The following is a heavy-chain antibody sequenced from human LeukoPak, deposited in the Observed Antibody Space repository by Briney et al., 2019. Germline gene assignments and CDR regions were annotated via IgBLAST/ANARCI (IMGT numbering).Heavy chain of an antibody. CDR3: ARRGEVGASLDY. D-gene: IGHD1-26*01. J-gene: IGHJ4*02. CDR1: GGSISSYY. Sequence: MTSETLSLTCTVSGGSISSYYWSWIRQPPGKGLEWIGYIYYSGSTNYNPSLKSRVTISVDTSKNQFSLKLSSVTAADMAVYYCARRGEVGASLDYWGQGTLVTVSS. V-gene: IGHV4-59*08. CDR2: IYYSGST.